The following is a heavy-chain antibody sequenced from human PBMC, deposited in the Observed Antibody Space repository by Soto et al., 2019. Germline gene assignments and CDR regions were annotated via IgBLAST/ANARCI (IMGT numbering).Heavy chain of an antibody. CDR1: GFPFWTYS. CDR2: ISGSGTAT. CDR3: AKTRLYDNNDYHRDGFDV. D-gene: IGHD3-22*01. Sequence: EVKLLESGGGLVQPGGSMRLSCEASGFPFWTYSMSWVRQAPRKGLEWVSGISGSGTATYYTDSVKGGFTVSRDNTKDTLFLQMNTLRVEDTAVYYCAKTRLYDNNDYHRDGFDVWGPGTAVTVSS. J-gene: IGHJ3*01. V-gene: IGHV3-23*01.